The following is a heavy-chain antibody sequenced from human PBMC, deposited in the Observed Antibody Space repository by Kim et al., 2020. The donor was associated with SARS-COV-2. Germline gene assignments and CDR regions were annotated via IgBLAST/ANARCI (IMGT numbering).Heavy chain of an antibody. Sequence: AQKCRGRVTMTRDTSTSTVYMELSSLRSADTAVYYCARGYSSGWLDAFDIWGQGTMVTVSS. D-gene: IGHD6-19*01. V-gene: IGHV1-46*01. J-gene: IGHJ3*02. CDR3: ARGYSSGWLDAFDI.